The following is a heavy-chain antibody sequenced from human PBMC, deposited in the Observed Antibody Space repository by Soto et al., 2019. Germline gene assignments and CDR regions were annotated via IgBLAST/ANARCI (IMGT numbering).Heavy chain of an antibody. D-gene: IGHD3-22*01. CDR2: ISYDGSNK. J-gene: IGHJ4*02. Sequence: QVQLVESGGGVVQPGRSLRLSCAASGFTFSSYGMHWVRQAPGKGLEWVAVISYDGSNKYYADSVKGRFTISRDNSKNTLYLQMNSLRAEDTAVYYCAKEKLYYYDSSGYPYYFDYWGQGTLVTVSS. V-gene: IGHV3-30*18. CDR3: AKEKLYYYDSSGYPYYFDY. CDR1: GFTFSSYG.